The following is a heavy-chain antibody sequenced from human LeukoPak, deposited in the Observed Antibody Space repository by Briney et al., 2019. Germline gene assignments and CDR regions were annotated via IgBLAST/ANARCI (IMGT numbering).Heavy chain of an antibody. CDR3: VRARGVRHPIDY. V-gene: IGHV4-59*01. D-gene: IGHD3-10*01. CDR2: IYYSGST. J-gene: IGHJ4*02. Sequence: PSETLSLTCTVSGRSISSYYWRWTRQPPGKGLEWIGYIYYSGSTNYNPSLKSRVTISVDTSKNQCSLKLSSVTAADTAVYYCVRARGVRHPIDYWGQGALVTVSS. CDR1: GRSISSYY.